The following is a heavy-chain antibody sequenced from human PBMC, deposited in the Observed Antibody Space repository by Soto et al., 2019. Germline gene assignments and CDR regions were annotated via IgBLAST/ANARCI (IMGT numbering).Heavy chain of an antibody. J-gene: IGHJ4*02. CDR2: ISYDGSNK. Sequence: ESGGGVVQPGRSLRLSCAASGFTFSSYAMHWVRQAPGKGLEWVAVISYDGSNKYYADSVKGRFTISRDNSKNTLYLQMNSLRAEDTAVYYCARDWSLLIVVVIVSIDYWGQGTLVTVSS. V-gene: IGHV3-30-3*01. CDR1: GFTFSSYA. D-gene: IGHD3-22*01. CDR3: ARDWSLLIVVVIVSIDY.